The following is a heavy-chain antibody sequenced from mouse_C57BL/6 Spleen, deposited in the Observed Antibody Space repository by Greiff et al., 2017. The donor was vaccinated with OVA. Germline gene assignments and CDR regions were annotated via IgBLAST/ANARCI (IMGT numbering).Heavy chain of an antibody. CDR1: GYAFSSSW. CDR3: ARGGYDYDGGLAY. CDR2: IYPGDGDT. Sequence: VQLQQSGPELVKPGASVKISCMASGYAFSSSWMNWVKQRPGKGLEWIGLIYPGDGDTNYNGKFKGKATLTADKSSSTAYMQLSSLTSEDSAVYFCARGGYDYDGGLAYWGQGTLVTVSA. J-gene: IGHJ3*01. D-gene: IGHD2-4*01. V-gene: IGHV1-82*01.